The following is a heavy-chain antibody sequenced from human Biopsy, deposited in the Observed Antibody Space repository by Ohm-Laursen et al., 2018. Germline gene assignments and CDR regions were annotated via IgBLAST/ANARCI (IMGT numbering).Heavy chain of an antibody. V-gene: IGHV4-31*01. CDR1: GGSVSSGGFY. J-gene: IGHJ2*01. D-gene: IGHD4-23*01. CDR2: IYYSGTT. Sequence: PSDTLSLTCTVSGGSVSSGGFYWSWIRQHPGKGLEWIGYIYYSGTTYYNPSLKSLVTISVDTSKNQFSLKLNSVTAADTAVYYCARRPYGGNRYWYFDLWGRGTLVTVSS. CDR3: ARRPYGGNRYWYFDL.